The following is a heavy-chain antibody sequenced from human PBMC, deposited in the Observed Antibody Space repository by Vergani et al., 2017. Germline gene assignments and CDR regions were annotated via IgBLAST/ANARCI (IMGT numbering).Heavy chain of an antibody. J-gene: IGHJ4*01. D-gene: IGHD2/OR15-2a*01. V-gene: IGHV3-30*02. CDR3: VKEKIDLGSYFFDS. CDR1: GFTFNSYG. Sequence: QVQLVESGGGVVPPGGSLRLSCAASGFTFNSYGMHWVRQAPGKGLEWVASIRSDESRRYYGDSMEGPFTISRDNSKNTVFLQMHSLRAEDTAIYYCVKEKIDLGSYFFDSWGHGILVTVSS. CDR2: IRSDESRR.